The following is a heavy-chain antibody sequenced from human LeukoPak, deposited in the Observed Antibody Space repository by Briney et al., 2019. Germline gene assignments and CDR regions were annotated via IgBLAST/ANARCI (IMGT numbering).Heavy chain of an antibody. V-gene: IGHV3-21*01. J-gene: IGHJ4*02. CDR3: VGPDSQFDC. Sequence: GGSLRLSCAASGFTFSDQSMNWVRQAPGKGLEWVSSISANRLHIFYADSVKGRFTNSRDNAKNSLYLQMNNLRVEDTAVYYCVGPDSQFDCWGQGTLVTVSS. D-gene: IGHD3-10*01. CDR1: GFTFSDQS. CDR2: ISANRLHI.